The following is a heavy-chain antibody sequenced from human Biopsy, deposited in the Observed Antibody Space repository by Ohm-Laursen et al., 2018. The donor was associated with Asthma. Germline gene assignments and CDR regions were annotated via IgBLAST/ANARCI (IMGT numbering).Heavy chain of an antibody. V-gene: IGHV4-30-4*01. D-gene: IGHD3-22*01. Sequence: TLSLTCIVSGASIKTDDHYWSWLRQPPGKGLEWFGFIHYSGTSYFNPSLKSRVSFSRDTSKNQFSLRLSSVTAADTAMYYCARIPRRSGSYFVDYWGQGTLVTVSS. CDR2: IHYSGTS. J-gene: IGHJ4*02. CDR1: GASIKTDDHY. CDR3: ARIPRRSGSYFVDY.